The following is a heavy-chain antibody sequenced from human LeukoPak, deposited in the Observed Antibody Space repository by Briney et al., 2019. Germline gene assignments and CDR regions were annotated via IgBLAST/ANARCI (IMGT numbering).Heavy chain of an antibody. CDR3: ARGATIRGYYFDY. V-gene: IGHV3-7*01. J-gene: IGHJ4*02. D-gene: IGHD5-24*01. CDR1: GFTFSSYW. Sequence: GGSLRLSCAASGFTFSSYWMSWVRQAPGKGLEWVANIKQDGSEKYYVDSVKGRFTISRDNAKNSLYLQMNSLRAEDTAVYYCARGATIRGYYFDYWGQGTLVTVSS. CDR2: IKQDGSEK.